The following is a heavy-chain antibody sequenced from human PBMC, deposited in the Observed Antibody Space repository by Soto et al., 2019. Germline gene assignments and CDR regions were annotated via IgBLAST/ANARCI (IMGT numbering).Heavy chain of an antibody. CDR2: INPNSGGT. D-gene: IGHD3-22*01. J-gene: IGHJ3*02. Sequence: ASVKVSCKASGGTFSSYAISWVRQAPGQGLEWMGWINPNSGGTNYAQKFQGWVTMTREPSISTAYMELSRLRSDDTAVYYCARDAVFRTYYYDSSGRRVDAFDIWGQGTMVTVSS. CDR1: GGTFSSYA. CDR3: ARDAVFRTYYYDSSGRRVDAFDI. V-gene: IGHV1-2*04.